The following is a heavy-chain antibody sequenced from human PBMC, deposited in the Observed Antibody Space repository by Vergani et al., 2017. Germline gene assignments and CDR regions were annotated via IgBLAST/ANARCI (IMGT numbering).Heavy chain of an antibody. J-gene: IGHJ4*02. CDR1: GFTVSSNY. V-gene: IGHV3-66*02. CDR2: IYSGGST. D-gene: IGHD6-13*01. CDR3: ARDSSRWYLGYFDY. Sequence: EVQLVESGGGLVQPGGSLRLSCAASGFTVSSNYMSWVRQAPGKGLEWVSVIYSGGSTYYADSVKGRFTISRDNSKNTLYLQMNSLRAEDTAVYYCARDSSRWYLGYFDYWGQGTLGNGSS.